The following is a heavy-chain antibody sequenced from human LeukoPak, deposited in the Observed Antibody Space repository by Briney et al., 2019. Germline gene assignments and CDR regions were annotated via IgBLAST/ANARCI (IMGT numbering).Heavy chain of an antibody. CDR3: ARGPWGSSWYESSFDY. V-gene: IGHV3-7*04. J-gene: IGHJ4*02. D-gene: IGHD6-13*01. CDR2: IKQDGSEK. Sequence: GGSLRLSCAASGFTFSSYWMSWVRQAPGKGLEWVANIKQDGSEKYYVDSVKGRFTISRDNAKNSLYLQMNSLRAEDTAVYYCARGPWGSSWYESSFDYWGQGTLVTVSS. CDR1: GFTFSSYW.